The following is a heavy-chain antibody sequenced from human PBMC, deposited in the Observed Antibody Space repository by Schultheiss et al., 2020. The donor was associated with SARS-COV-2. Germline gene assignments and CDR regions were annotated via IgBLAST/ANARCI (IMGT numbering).Heavy chain of an antibody. Sequence: ASVKVSCKASGYTFTSYGISWVRQAPGQGLEWMGWISAYNGNTNYAQKFQGRVTITADESTSTAYMELSRLRSDDTAVYYCARGGRIVVVPAANHAWFDPWGQGTLVTVSS. V-gene: IGHV1-18*01. CDR3: ARGGRIVVVPAANHAWFDP. CDR2: ISAYNGNT. D-gene: IGHD2-2*01. CDR1: GYTFTSYG. J-gene: IGHJ5*02.